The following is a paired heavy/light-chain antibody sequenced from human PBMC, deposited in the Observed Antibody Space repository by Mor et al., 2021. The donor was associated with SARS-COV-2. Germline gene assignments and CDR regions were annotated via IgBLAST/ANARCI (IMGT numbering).Heavy chain of an antibody. CDR3: ARLRVRGRPVASSSSSHYYYYYGMDV. Sequence: QLQLQESGPGLVKPSETLSLTCTVSGGSISSSSYYWGWIRQPPGKGLEWIGSIYYSGSTYYNPSLKSRVTISVDTSKNQFSLKLSSVTAADTAVYYCARLRVRGRPVASSSSSHYYYYYGMDVWGQGTTVTVSS. V-gene: IGHV4-39*01. D-gene: IGHD6-6*01. CDR1: GGSISSSSYY. J-gene: IGHJ6*02. CDR2: IYYSGST.
Light chain of an antibody. Sequence: EIVMTQSPATLSVSPGERATLSCRASQSVSSNLAWYQQKPGQAPRLLIYGASTRATGIPARFSGSGSGTEFTLTISSLQSEDFAVYYCQQYNNWPLITFGQGTRLEIK. V-gene: IGKV3-15*01. CDR2: GAS. CDR3: QQYNNWPLIT. CDR1: QSVSSN. J-gene: IGKJ5*01.